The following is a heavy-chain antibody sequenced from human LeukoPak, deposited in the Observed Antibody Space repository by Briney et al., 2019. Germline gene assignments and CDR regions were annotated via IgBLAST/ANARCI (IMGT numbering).Heavy chain of an antibody. CDR1: GYTFTGYY. D-gene: IGHD2-8*01. V-gene: IGHV1-2*02. CDR2: INPNSGGT. Sequence: ASVKVSCKASGYTFTGYYMHWVRQAPGQGLEWMGWINPNSGGTNYAQKFQGRVTMTRDTSTSTVYMELSSLRSEDTAVYYCAREGWSDYWGQGTLVTVSS. CDR3: AREGWSDY. J-gene: IGHJ4*02.